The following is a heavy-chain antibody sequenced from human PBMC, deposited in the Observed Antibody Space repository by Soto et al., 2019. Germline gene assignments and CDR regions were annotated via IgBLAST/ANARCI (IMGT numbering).Heavy chain of an antibody. Sequence: EVQLVESGGNLVQFGGSLRLSCAASGFTFSSYNMNWVRQAPGKGLEWVSYISSSSGTIFYADSVKGQFIISRDNANNSLYLQMNSLRAEDTAVYYCARDPGGCTGGSCYSWYFDYWGEGTLVTVSS. D-gene: IGHD2-15*01. V-gene: IGHV3-48*01. CDR3: ARDPGGCTGGSCYSWYFDY. J-gene: IGHJ4*02. CDR2: ISSSSGTI. CDR1: GFTFSSYN.